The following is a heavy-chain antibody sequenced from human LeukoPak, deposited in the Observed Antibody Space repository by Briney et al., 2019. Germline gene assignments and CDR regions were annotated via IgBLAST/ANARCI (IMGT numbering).Heavy chain of an antibody. CDR3: ARLESIAARPGAFDI. CDR1: GGSISSGGYS. V-gene: IGHV4-30-2*01. CDR2: IYHSGST. J-gene: IGHJ3*02. D-gene: IGHD6-6*01. Sequence: SETLSLTCAVSGGSISSGGYSWSWIRQPPGKGLEWIGYIYHSGSTYYNPSLKSRVTISVDRSKNQFSLKLSSVTAADTAVYYCARLESIAARPGAFDIWGQGIMVTVSS.